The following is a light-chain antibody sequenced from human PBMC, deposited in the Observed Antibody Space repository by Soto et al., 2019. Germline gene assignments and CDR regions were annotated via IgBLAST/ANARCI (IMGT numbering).Light chain of an antibody. CDR2: SAS. J-gene: IGKJ2*01. CDR3: QQYVIWPPTFT. Sequence: EIVMTQSPATLSVSPGERVTLSCRASQSVSSNLAWYQQKPGQAPRLLIYSASTRATSIPARFSGSGSGTEFTLAITSLQSEDFAVYFCQQYVIWPPTFTFGQGTKLEIK. V-gene: IGKV3-15*01. CDR1: QSVSSN.